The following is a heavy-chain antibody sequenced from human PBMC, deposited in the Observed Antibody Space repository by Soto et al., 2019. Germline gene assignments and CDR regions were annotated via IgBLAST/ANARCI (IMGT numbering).Heavy chain of an antibody. D-gene: IGHD6-6*01. CDR2: INPNSGGT. CDR1: GYTFTGYY. J-gene: IGHJ4*02. CDR3: ARGMEYSSSAFDY. V-gene: IGHV1-2*04. Sequence: QVQLLQSGAEVKKPGASVKVSCKASGYTFTGYYMHWVRQAPGQGLEWMGWINPNSGGTNYAQKFQGWGTMTSDKSISTAYMELSRLRSDDTAVYYCARGMEYSSSAFDYWGQGTLVTVSS.